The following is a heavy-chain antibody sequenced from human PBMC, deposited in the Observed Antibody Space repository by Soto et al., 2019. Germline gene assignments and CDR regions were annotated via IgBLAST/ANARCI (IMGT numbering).Heavy chain of an antibody. V-gene: IGHV1-46*01. CDR3: ARGGGTLDS. Sequence: QVQLVQSGAEVKKSGASVKVSCKASGYTFISYSMYWVRQAPGQGLEWMGIINPRDGTTSYALNFQGRVTMTRDTSTSTLYMELSNLRSEDTAVYYCARGGGTLDSWGQGTLVTVSS. J-gene: IGHJ4*02. CDR2: INPRDGTT. CDR1: GYTFISYS.